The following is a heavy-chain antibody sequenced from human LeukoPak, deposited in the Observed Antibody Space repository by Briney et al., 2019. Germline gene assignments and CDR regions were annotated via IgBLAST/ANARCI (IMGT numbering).Heavy chain of an antibody. J-gene: IGHJ5*02. D-gene: IGHD6-6*01. V-gene: IGHV1-69*05. CDR2: IIPIFGAA. Sequence: SVKVSCKASGYTFTSYGISWVRQPPGQGLEWVGGIIPIFGAANYAQKSQGRVTITTDESTSTAYMELSSLRSEDTAVYYCARDLDDGYSSSHWFDPWGQGTLVTVSS. CDR3: ARDLDDGYSSSHWFDP. CDR1: GYTFTSYG.